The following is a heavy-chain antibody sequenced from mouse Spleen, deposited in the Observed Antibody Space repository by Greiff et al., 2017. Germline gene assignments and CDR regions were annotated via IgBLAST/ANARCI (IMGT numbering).Heavy chain of an antibody. CDR3: ARRLHHFDY. V-gene: IGHV1-82*01. Sequence: QVQLQQSGPELVKPGASVKISCKASGYAFSSSWMNWVKQRPGKGLEWIGRIYPGDGDTNYNGKFKGKATLTADKSSSTAYMQLSSLTSEDSAVYFCARRLHHFDYWGQGTTLTVSS. D-gene: IGHD1-2*01. CDR1: GYAFSSSW. CDR2: IYPGDGDT. J-gene: IGHJ2*01.